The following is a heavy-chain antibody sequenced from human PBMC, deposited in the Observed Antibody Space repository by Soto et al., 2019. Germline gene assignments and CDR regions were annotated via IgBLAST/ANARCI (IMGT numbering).Heavy chain of an antibody. Sequence: PGGSLRLSCAASGFTFSSYAMHWVRQAPGKGLEWVAVISYDGSNKYYADSVKGRFTISRDNSKNTLYLQMNSLRAEDTAVYYCARAPIVVVTAIPYYYYYGKDVWGQGTTVTVSS. CDR2: ISYDGSNK. V-gene: IGHV3-30-3*01. CDR1: GFTFSSYA. CDR3: ARAPIVVVTAIPYYYYYGKDV. D-gene: IGHD2-21*02. J-gene: IGHJ6*02.